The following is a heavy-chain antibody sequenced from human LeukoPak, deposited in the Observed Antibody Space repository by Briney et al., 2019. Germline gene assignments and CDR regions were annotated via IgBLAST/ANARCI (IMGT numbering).Heavy chain of an antibody. CDR1: GGSISSYY. CDR2: IYYSGST. V-gene: IGHV4-59*01. D-gene: IGHD3-10*01. J-gene: IGHJ5*02. CDR3: ARAAGIDYYGSGTLNWFDP. Sequence: SETLSLTCTVSGGSISSYYWSWIRQPPGKGLEWIGYIYYSGSTNYNPSLKSRVTISVDTSKNQFPLKLSSVTAADTAVYYCARAAGIDYYGSGTLNWFDPWGQGTLVTVSS.